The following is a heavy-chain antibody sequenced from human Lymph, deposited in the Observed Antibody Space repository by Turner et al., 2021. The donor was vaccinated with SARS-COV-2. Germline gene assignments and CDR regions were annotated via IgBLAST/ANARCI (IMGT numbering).Heavy chain of an antibody. Sequence: QLQLQESGPGLVRPSETLSLTCTVSGGSISSSSYYWGWIRQPPGKGLEWIGSIYYSGSTYYDPSLKSRVTISVDTSKKQFSLKLSSVTAADTAVYYCARRGYSYGSGEFPWGQGTLVTVSS. CDR2: IYYSGST. D-gene: IGHD5-18*01. CDR1: GGSISSSSYY. CDR3: ARRGYSYGSGEFP. V-gene: IGHV4-39*01. J-gene: IGHJ5*02.